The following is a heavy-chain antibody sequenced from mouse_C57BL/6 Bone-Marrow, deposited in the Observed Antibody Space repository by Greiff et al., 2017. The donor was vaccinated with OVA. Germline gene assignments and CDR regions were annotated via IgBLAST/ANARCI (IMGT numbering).Heavy chain of an antibody. Sequence: QVQLQQSGPELVKPGASVKISCKASGYAFSSSWMNWVKQRPGKGLEWIGRIYPGDGDTNYNGKFKGKATMTADKSSSTAYMQLSSLTSEDSAVYFDERLRTTAYYFDCWGQSTTLTVSS. J-gene: IGHJ2*01. V-gene: IGHV1-82*01. CDR2: IYPGDGDT. CDR1: GYAFSSSW. CDR3: ERLRTTAYYFDC. D-gene: IGHD1-2*01.